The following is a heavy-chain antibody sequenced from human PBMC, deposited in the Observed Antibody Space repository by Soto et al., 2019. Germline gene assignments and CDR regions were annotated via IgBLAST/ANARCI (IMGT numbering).Heavy chain of an antibody. CDR1: GFTFSNYW. V-gene: IGHV3-7*05. CDR2: IKRDGGEK. J-gene: IGHJ4*02. Sequence: EVQLVESGGGLVQPGGSLRLSCAASGFTFSNYWMSWVRQAPGKGLEWVANIKRDGGEKYYVDSVKGRFTISRDNANKSMYLQMNSMRAEETAVSYCSRALQYTLYGVADDWGQGTMVTVSS. CDR3: SRALQYTLYGVADD. D-gene: IGHD3-3*01.